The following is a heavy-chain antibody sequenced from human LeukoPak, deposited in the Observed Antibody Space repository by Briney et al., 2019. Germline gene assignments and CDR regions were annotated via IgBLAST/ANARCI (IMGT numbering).Heavy chain of an antibody. CDR2: IIPIFGTA. D-gene: IGHD5-18*01. Sequence: SVKVSCKASGYTFTSYDINWVRQAPGQGLEWMGGIIPIFGTANYAQKFQGRVTITADESTSTAYMELSSLRSEDTAVYYCARVPGYSYDPPFDYWGQGTLVTVSS. V-gene: IGHV1-69*13. CDR1: GYTFTSYD. J-gene: IGHJ4*02. CDR3: ARVPGYSYDPPFDY.